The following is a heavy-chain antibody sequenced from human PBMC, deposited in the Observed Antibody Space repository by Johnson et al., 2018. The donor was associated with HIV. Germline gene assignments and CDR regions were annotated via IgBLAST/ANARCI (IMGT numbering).Heavy chain of an antibody. J-gene: IGHJ3*02. V-gene: IGHV3-13*01. CDR1: GFTFSSYD. CDR3: TRSKPRYYDVGPRGAFDI. Sequence: VQLVESGGGVVQPGGSLRLSCAASGFTFSSYDMHWVRQVTRKGLEWVSGIGTAGDTNYSGSVKGRFTISRENAKNSLYLQMNSLGAGDTAVYYCTRSKPRYYDVGPRGAFDIWGQGTVVAVSS. CDR2: IGTAGDT. D-gene: IGHD3-22*01.